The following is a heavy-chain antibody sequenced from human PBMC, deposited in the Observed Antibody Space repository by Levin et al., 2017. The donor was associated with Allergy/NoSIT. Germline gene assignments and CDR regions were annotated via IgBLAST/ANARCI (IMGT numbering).Heavy chain of an antibody. CDR1: GFTFSSYS. Sequence: GESLKISCAASGFTFSSYSMNWVRQAPGKGLEWVSFISSSSTYIYYADSVKGRFTISRDNAKESLYLQMSSLRAEDTAIYYCARVITVTDYWGQGTLVTVSS. CDR2: ISSSSTYI. D-gene: IGHD4-17*01. CDR3: ARVITVTDY. V-gene: IGHV3-21*01. J-gene: IGHJ4*02.